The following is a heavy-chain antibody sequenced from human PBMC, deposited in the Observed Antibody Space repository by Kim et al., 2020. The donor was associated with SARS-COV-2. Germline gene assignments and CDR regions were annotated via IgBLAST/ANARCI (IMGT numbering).Heavy chain of an antibody. Sequence: ASVKVSCKASGYTFTSYYMHWVRQAPGQGLEWMGIINPSGGSTSYAQKFQGRVTMTRDTSTSTVYMELSSLRSEDTAVYYCARDLGTFAHAYCSSTSCLSLLYGMDVWGQGTTVTVSS. CDR3: ARDLGTFAHAYCSSTSCLSLLYGMDV. CDR2: INPSGGST. D-gene: IGHD2-2*01. CDR1: GYTFTSYY. J-gene: IGHJ6*02. V-gene: IGHV1-46*01.